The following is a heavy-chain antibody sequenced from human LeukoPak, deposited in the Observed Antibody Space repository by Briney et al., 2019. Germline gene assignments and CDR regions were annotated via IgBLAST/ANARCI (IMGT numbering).Heavy chain of an antibody. CDR3: AKDPHGDYDILTGYPIYYFDY. D-gene: IGHD3-9*01. J-gene: IGHJ4*02. Sequence: GGSLRLSCAASGFTFSSYGMHWVRQAPGKGLEWVAVISYDGSNKYYAGSVKGRFTISRDNSKNTLYLQMNSLRAEDTAVYYCAKDPHGDYDILTGYPIYYFDYWGQGTLVTVSS. CDR1: GFTFSSYG. CDR2: ISYDGSNK. V-gene: IGHV3-30*18.